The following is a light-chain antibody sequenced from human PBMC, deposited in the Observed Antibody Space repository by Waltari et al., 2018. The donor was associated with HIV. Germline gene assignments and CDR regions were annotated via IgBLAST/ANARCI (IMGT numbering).Light chain of an antibody. CDR3: GSYTATNSMM. V-gene: IGLV2-14*01. J-gene: IGLJ3*02. CDR2: EVS. Sequence: QSALTQPAYVSGSPGQSITISCTGPTSDAHSFDYVSWYQQHPGKVPTLIIFEVSFRAAGVTKRFPASKSGNPTPLTISGLQAEDEAVYYCGSYTATNSMMFGGGTKLTVL. CDR1: TSDAHSFDY.